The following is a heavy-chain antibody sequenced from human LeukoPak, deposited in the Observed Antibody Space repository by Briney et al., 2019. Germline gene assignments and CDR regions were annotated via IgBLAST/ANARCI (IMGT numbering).Heavy chain of an antibody. Sequence: WGALRLSCAASGFSLSRYSMNWGRQAPGEGVEWVSSISSSSSYIYYADSVKGRFTISRDNAKNSLYLQMNSPRAEDTAVYYCATEVSPRAFDYWGQGTLVTVSS. CDR1: GFSLSRYS. J-gene: IGHJ4*02. CDR2: ISSSSSYI. CDR3: ATEVSPRAFDY. V-gene: IGHV3-21*01. D-gene: IGHD3-22*01.